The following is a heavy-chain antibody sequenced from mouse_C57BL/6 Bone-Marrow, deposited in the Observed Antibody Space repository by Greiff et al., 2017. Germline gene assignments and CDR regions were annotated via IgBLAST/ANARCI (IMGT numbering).Heavy chain of an antibody. Sequence: EVQLVESGGGLVKPGGSLKLSCAASGFTFSSYAMSWVRQTPEKRLEWVATISDGGSYTYYPDNVKGRFPISRDNAKNNLYLQMSHLKSEDTAMYYCARDRDGYLYYYAMDYWGQGTSVTVSS. J-gene: IGHJ4*01. CDR3: ARDRDGYLYYYAMDY. D-gene: IGHD2-3*01. V-gene: IGHV5-4*01. CDR2: ISDGGSYT. CDR1: GFTFSSYA.